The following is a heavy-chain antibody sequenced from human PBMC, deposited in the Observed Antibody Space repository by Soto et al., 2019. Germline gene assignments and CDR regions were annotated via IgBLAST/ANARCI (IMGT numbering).Heavy chain of an antibody. Sequence: QVQLVQSGAEVKKPGSPAKVSCKASGGTFSSYAISWVRQAPGQGLEWMGGILPIFGTANYARKFQGRVTITEDRSTSTAYMELSSLRSEDTAVYYCARASTLTVHCGSVSCPRMDVWGQGTTVTVSS. J-gene: IGHJ6*02. D-gene: IGHD2-2*01. CDR2: ILPIFGTA. V-gene: IGHV1-69*06. CDR3: ARASTLTVHCGSVSCPRMDV. CDR1: GGTFSSYA.